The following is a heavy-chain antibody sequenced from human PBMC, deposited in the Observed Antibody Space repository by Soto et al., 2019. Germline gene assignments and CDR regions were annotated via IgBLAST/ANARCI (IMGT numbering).Heavy chain of an antibody. Sequence: WKAPRGTYSCYSLSSLQQSQRQGLEWMGGIIPIFGTANYAQKFQGRVTITADESASTAYMELSSLRSEDTAVYYCARSESALRALLASLGYYSVTDVWGQGTTVTVSS. V-gene: IGHV1-69*01. CDR3: ARSESALRALLASLGYYSVTDV. CDR1: RGTYSCYS. J-gene: IGHJ6*02. D-gene: IGHD1-26*01. CDR2: IIPIFGTA.